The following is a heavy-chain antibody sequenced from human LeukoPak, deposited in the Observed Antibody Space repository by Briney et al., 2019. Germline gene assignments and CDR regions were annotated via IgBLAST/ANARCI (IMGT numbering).Heavy chain of an antibody. D-gene: IGHD4-23*01. V-gene: IGHV3-21*01. J-gene: IGHJ4*02. CDR3: ASGSHGGYDY. CDR2: ISSSSSYI. Sequence: GGSLRLSYAASGFTFSSYSMNWVRQAPGKGLEWVSSISSSSSYIYYADSVKGRFTISRDNAKNSLYLQMNSLRAEDTAVYYCASGSHGGYDYWGQGTLVTVSS. CDR1: GFTFSSYS.